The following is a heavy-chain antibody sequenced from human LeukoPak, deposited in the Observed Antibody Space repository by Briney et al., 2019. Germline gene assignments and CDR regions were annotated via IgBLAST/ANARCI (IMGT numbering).Heavy chain of an antibody. J-gene: IGHJ4*02. CDR3: AKDPSLISRTSSSSGFDY. D-gene: IGHD6-6*01. Sequence: VGSLRLSCAAPGFIFSSYAMSSVPQVPGKGLEWVSAISGSGGSTYYADYVNGRFTISRDNSKNTLYLQMNSLRAEDTAVYYCAKDPSLISRTSSSSGFDYWGQGTLVTVSS. CDR1: GFIFSSYA. CDR2: ISGSGGST. V-gene: IGHV3-23*01.